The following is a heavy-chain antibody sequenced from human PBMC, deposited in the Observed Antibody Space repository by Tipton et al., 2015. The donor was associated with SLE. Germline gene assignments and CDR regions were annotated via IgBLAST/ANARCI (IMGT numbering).Heavy chain of an antibody. CDR2: IYHRGST. CDR1: GGSMSGGVYS. CDR3: ARGYCSDGVCYGFGFFDY. V-gene: IGHV4-30-2*06. J-gene: IGHJ4*02. D-gene: IGHD2-8*01. Sequence: TLSLTCAVSGGSMSGGVYSWNWIRQSPGKGLEWIGYIYHRGSTYYNPSLKSPVTLSIDTSKNQFSLKMRSVTAADTAVYFCARGYCSDGVCYGFGFFDYWGQGNLVTVSS.